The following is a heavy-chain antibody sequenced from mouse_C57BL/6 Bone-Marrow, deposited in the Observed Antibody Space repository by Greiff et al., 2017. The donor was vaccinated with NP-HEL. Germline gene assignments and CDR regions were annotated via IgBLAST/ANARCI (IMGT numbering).Heavy chain of an antibody. J-gene: IGHJ4*01. V-gene: IGHV1-63*01. CDR1: GYTFTNYW. CDR3: ARVGYSTGAMDY. Sequence: QVQLKQSGAELVRPGTSVKMSCKASGYTFTNYWIGWAKQRPGRGLEWIGDIYPGGGYTNYNEKFKGKATLTADKSSSTAYMQFSSLTSEDSAIYYCARVGYSTGAMDYWGQGTSVTVSS. D-gene: IGHD2-3*01. CDR2: IYPGGGYT.